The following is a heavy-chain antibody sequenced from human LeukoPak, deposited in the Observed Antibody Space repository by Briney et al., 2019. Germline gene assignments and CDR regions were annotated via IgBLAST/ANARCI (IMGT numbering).Heavy chain of an antibody. D-gene: IGHD6-19*01. CDR3: ARHPTIAVAGTGRLGYFDY. V-gene: IGHV3-7*01. CDR1: GFTFSSYW. CDR2: IKQDGSEK. J-gene: IGHJ4*02. Sequence: GGSLRLSCAASGFTFSSYWMSWVRQAPGKGLEWVANIKQDGSEKYYVDSVKGRFTISRDNAKNSLYLQMNSLRVEDTAVYYCARHPTIAVAGTGRLGYFDYWGQGTLVTVSS.